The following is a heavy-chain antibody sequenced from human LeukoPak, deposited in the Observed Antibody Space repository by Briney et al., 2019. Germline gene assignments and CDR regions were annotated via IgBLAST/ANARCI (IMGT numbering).Heavy chain of an antibody. CDR1: GFTFSSCA. Sequence: GGSLRLSCAASGFTFSSCAMGWVRQAPGKGLDWVSTIGSGDTTFYADSVKGRFTISRDNSKNTLYLQMNSLRAEDTAIYYCAKGGSGWYPGFDYWGQGTLVTVSS. CDR2: IGSGDTT. D-gene: IGHD6-19*01. J-gene: IGHJ4*02. V-gene: IGHV3-23*01. CDR3: AKGGSGWYPGFDY.